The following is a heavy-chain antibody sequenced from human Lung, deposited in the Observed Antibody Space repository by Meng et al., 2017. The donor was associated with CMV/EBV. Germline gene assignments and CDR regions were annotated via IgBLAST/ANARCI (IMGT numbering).Heavy chain of an antibody. J-gene: IGHJ4*02. D-gene: IGHD2-15*01. CDR3: ARIGGGNRGDFDY. CDR2: MNPNSGNT. V-gene: IGHV1-8*02. CDR1: GYTFTSFD. Sequence: ASVKVSCKASGYTFTSFDINWVRQATGQGPEWMGWMNPNSGNTGYAQKFQGRVTLTRDTSISTAYMELSSLRSEDTAVYYCARIGGGNRGDFDYWGQGTLVXVSS.